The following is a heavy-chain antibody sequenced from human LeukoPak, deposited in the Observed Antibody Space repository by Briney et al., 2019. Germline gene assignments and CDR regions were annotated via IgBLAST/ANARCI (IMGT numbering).Heavy chain of an antibody. V-gene: IGHV3-33*01. Sequence: GGSLRLSCAASGFTFSSYGMHWVRQAPGKGLEWVAVIWYDGSNKYYADSVKGRFTISRDNSKNTLYLQMNSLRAEDTAVYYWARDLIGIGEYCSGGSCYSGGDYYYYYGMDVWGQGTTVTVSS. D-gene: IGHD2-15*01. CDR1: GFTFSSYG. J-gene: IGHJ6*02. CDR2: IWYDGSNK. CDR3: ARDLIGIGEYCSGGSCYSGGDYYYYYGMDV.